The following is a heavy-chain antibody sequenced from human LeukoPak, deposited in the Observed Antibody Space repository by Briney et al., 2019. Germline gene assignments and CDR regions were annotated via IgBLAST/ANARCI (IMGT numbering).Heavy chain of an antibody. V-gene: IGHV1-18*01. CDR1: GYTFATFG. Sequence: ASVTLSCTASGYTFATFGISWVRQAPGQGLEGMGWINTCNADTVYLQNLQGRLTMTTDTSTTTAYMELRSLRSDDAAVYYCARELNGGRSDCGGNSGGYNWLDFWGQGTLVTVSS. CDR3: ARELNGGRSDCGGNSGGYNWLDF. D-gene: IGHD4-23*01. J-gene: IGHJ5*01. CDR2: INTCNADT.